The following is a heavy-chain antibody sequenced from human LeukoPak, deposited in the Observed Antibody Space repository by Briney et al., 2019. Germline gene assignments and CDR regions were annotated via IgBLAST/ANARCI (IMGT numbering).Heavy chain of an antibody. Sequence: GGSLRLSCAASGFTFDDYAMHWVRQAPGKGLEWVSGISWSSGSIGYADSVKGRFTISRDNAKNSLYLQMNSLRAEDTALYYCAKDRDYILTGLYDYWGQGTLVTVSS. J-gene: IGHJ4*02. V-gene: IGHV3-9*01. CDR2: ISWSSGSI. CDR3: AKDRDYILTGLYDY. CDR1: GFTFDDYA. D-gene: IGHD3-9*01.